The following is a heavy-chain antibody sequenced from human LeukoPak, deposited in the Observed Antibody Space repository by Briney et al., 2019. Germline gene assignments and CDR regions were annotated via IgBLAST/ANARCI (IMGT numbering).Heavy chain of an antibody. Sequence: PSETLSLTCAVYGGSFSSYYWSWLRQPAGKGLEWIGRIYTSGSTNYNPSLKSRVTMSVDTSKNQFSLELSSVTAADTAAYYCARVSREDWFDRWGQGTLVTVSS. CDR1: GGSFSSYY. CDR2: IYTSGST. CDR3: ARVSREDWFDR. V-gene: IGHV4-59*10. J-gene: IGHJ5*02.